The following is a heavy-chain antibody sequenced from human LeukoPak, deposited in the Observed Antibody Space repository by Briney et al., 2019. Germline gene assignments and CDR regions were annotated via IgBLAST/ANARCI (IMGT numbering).Heavy chain of an antibody. D-gene: IGHD1-26*01. CDR1: GYTFTGYY. Sequence: ASVRVSCKDSGYTFTGYYMHWVRQAPGQGLEWMGRINPNSGGTNYAQKFQGRVTMTRDTSISTAYMELSRLRSDDTAVYYCARVRSSGSYHDYWGQGTLVTVSS. CDR2: INPNSGGT. J-gene: IGHJ4*02. V-gene: IGHV1-2*06. CDR3: ARVRSSGSYHDY.